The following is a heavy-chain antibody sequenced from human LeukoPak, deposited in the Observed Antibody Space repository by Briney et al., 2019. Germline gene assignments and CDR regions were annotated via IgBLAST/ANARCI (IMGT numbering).Heavy chain of an antibody. D-gene: IGHD3-3*01. Sequence: GGSVRLSCAASGFTFSSYGMHWVRQAPGKGLEWVAFIPYDGSNKYYADSVKGRFTISRDNSKNTLYLQMNSLRAEDTAVYYCAKGHTITIFGVVIKMPDYFDYWGQGTLVTVSS. CDR1: GFTFSSYG. CDR3: AKGHTITIFGVVIKMPDYFDY. V-gene: IGHV3-30*02. J-gene: IGHJ4*02. CDR2: IPYDGSNK.